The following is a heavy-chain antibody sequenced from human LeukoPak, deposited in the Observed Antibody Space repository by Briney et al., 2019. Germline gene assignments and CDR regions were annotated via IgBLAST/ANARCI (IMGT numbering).Heavy chain of an antibody. V-gene: IGHV3-30*18. CDR1: GFTFSSYG. CDR3: AKDRTVRVRGGMDV. CDR2: ISYDGSNK. J-gene: IGHJ6*02. Sequence: QSGGSLRLSCAASGFTFSSYGMHWVRQAPGKGLEWVAVISYDGSNKYYADSVKGRFTISRDNPKNTLYLQMNSLRAEDTAVYYCAKDRTVRVRGGMDVWGQGTTVTVSS. D-gene: IGHD3-10*01.